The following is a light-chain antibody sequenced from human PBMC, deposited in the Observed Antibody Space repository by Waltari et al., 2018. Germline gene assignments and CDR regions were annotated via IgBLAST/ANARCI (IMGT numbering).Light chain of an antibody. Sequence: DIQMTQSPSSLSASVGDRVTITCRASQSISNSLNWYQQKTGKAPRLLIYAASSLQSGVPSRFTGSGSGTDFTLTISSLQPEDFTTYYCQQSFSTPMYTFGQGTKLEIK. J-gene: IGKJ2*01. CDR2: AAS. CDR3: QQSFSTPMYT. V-gene: IGKV1-39*01. CDR1: QSISNS.